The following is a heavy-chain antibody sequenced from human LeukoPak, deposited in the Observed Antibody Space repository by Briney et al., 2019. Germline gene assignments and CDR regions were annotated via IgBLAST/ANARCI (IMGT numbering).Heavy chain of an antibody. Sequence: GGSLRLSCAASGFTFSSYSMNWVRQAPGKGLEWVSPISSSSSYIYYADSVKGRFTISRDNAKNSLYLQMNSLRAEDTAVYYCARGTGNLRGVPPRFWFDPWGQGTLVTVSS. V-gene: IGHV3-21*01. CDR3: ARGTGNLRGVPPRFWFDP. J-gene: IGHJ5*02. D-gene: IGHD3-10*01. CDR1: GFTFSSYS. CDR2: ISSSSSYI.